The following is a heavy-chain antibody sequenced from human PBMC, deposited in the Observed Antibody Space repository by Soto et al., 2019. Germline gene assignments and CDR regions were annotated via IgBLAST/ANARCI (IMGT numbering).Heavy chain of an antibody. D-gene: IGHD2-2*02. Sequence: PSETLSLTCAVSGGSISSSNWWSWVRQPPGKGLEWIGEIYHSGSTNYSPSLKSRVTISVDKSKNQFSLKLSSVTAADTAVYYCAREYCSSTSCYTLAGMDVWGQGTTVTVSS. CDR1: GGSISSSNW. J-gene: IGHJ6*02. CDR3: AREYCSSTSCYTLAGMDV. CDR2: IYHSGST. V-gene: IGHV4-4*02.